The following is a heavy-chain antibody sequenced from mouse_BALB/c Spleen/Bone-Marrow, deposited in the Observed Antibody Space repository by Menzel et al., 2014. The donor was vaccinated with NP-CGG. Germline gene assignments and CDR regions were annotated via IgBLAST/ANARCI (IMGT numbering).Heavy chain of an antibody. J-gene: IGHJ4*01. CDR2: ISPYYVDG. CDR3: ARGGSSGRYYYAMDY. Sequence: VQLMESGAELVRPGVSVKISCKGSGYTFTDYAMHWVKQSHAKSLEWIGVISPYYVDGGYNQKFKGKATMTIDKSSSTAYMELARLTSENSAIYYCARGGSSGRYYYAMDYWGQGTSVTVSS. V-gene: IGHV1S137*01. D-gene: IGHD3-1*01. CDR1: GYTFTDYA.